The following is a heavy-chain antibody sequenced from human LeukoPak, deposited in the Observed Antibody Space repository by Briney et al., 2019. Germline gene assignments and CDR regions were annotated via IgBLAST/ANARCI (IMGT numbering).Heavy chain of an antibody. CDR3: GKTTAGYSSGQKPAWPVDY. D-gene: IGHD5-18*01. CDR2: IFGSGGSP. Sequence: GGSLRLSCEASGFTFGSFAMYWVRQAPGKGLDWIAGIFGSGGSPHYADSVKGRFTISRNNSKNTVYLQINSLRAEDTAVYYCGKTTAGYSSGQKPAWPVDYWGQGTLVTVSS. J-gene: IGHJ4*02. V-gene: IGHV3-23*01. CDR1: GFTFGSFA.